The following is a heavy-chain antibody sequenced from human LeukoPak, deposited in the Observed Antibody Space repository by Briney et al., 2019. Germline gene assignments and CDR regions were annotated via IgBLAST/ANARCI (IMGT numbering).Heavy chain of an antibody. Sequence: GESLKISCKGSGYSFTRYWIGWVRQMPGKGLEWMGIIYPGDSDTRYSPSCEGQVTISGDKSISTAYLQWSSLKASDTAMYYCARGRGRDGYREFDYWGQGTLVTVSS. V-gene: IGHV5-51*01. CDR3: ARGRGRDGYREFDY. J-gene: IGHJ4*02. D-gene: IGHD5-24*01. CDR1: GYSFTRYW. CDR2: IYPGDSDT.